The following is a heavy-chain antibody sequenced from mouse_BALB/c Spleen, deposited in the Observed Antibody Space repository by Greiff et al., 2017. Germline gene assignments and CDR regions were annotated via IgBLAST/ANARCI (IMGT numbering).Heavy chain of an antibody. J-gene: IGHJ2*01. CDR3: ARAGDGSYYFDY. V-gene: IGHV3-2*02. CDR2: ISYSGST. Sequence: EVKLQESGPGLVKPSQSLSLTCTVTGYSITSDYAWNWIRQFPGNKLEWMGYISYSGSTSYNPSLKSRISITRDTSKNQFFLQLNSVTTEDTATYYCARAGDGSYYFDYWGQGTTLTVSS. D-gene: IGHD2-3*01. CDR1: GYSITSDYA.